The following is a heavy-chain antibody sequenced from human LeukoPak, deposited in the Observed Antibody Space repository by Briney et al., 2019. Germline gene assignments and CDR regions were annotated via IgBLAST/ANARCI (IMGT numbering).Heavy chain of an antibody. J-gene: IGHJ5*02. Sequence: ASVKVSCKASGGTFSSYTISWVRQAPGQGLEWMGGIIPIFGTAKYAQKFQGRVTITADKSTSTAYMELSSLRSDDTAVYYCARGSVGSWYGTYNWFDPWGQGTLVTVSS. CDR2: IIPIFGTA. V-gene: IGHV1-69*06. CDR3: ARGSVGSWYGTYNWFDP. D-gene: IGHD6-13*01. CDR1: GGTFSSYT.